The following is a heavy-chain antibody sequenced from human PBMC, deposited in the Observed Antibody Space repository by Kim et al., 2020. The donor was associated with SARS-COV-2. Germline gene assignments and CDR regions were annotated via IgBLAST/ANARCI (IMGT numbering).Heavy chain of an antibody. CDR3: ARGLCSGGSCYSVRYYYGMDV. D-gene: IGHD2-15*01. Sequence: ASVKVSCKASGYTFTSYAMHWVRQAPGQRLEWMGWINAGIGNTKYSQKFQGRVTITRDTSASTAYMELSSLRSEDTAVYFCARGLCSGGSCYSVRYYYGMDVWGQGTTVTVSS. J-gene: IGHJ6*02. V-gene: IGHV1-3*01. CDR2: INAGIGNT. CDR1: GYTFTSYA.